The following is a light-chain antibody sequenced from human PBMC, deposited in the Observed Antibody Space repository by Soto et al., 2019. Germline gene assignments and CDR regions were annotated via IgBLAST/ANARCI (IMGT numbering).Light chain of an antibody. CDR2: GAS. CDR3: QQYENLPLT. Sequence: DIQMTQSPSSLSASVGDRVTITCRASQTISNYLNWYQQKPGKAHKXLIYGASSLQSGVPSRFSGGGSGTDLIITVNSLQPEDGETYDCQQYENLPLTFGGGTKVDIK. CDR1: QTISNY. J-gene: IGKJ4*01. V-gene: IGKV1-39*01.